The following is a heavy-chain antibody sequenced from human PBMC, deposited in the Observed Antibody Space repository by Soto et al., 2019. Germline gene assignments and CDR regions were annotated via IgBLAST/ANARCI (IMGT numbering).Heavy chain of an antibody. CDR2: IKSKTDGGTT. Sequence: EVQLVESGGGLVKPGGSLRLSCAASGFTFSNAWMSWVRQAPGKGLEWVGRIKSKTDGGTTDYAAPVKGRFTISRDDSKNTLDLQMNSMKTEDTAVYYCTTVDPDYGDYEGWGQGTLVTVSS. CDR3: TTVDPDYGDYEG. V-gene: IGHV3-15*01. CDR1: GFTFSNAW. J-gene: IGHJ4*02. D-gene: IGHD4-17*01.